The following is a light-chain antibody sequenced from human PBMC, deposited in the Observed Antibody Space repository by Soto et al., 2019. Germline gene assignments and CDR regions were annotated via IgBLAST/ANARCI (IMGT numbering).Light chain of an antibody. Sequence: DIQMTQSPSSLSASVGDRITITCQASHSIDNYLSWYQLKPGKAPRLLIYAASNLQRGVPSRFTGSGSGTDFTLTINNLQPDDFAVYYCQQCFSIPPTFGHGTKVETK. CDR2: AAS. CDR1: HSIDNY. V-gene: IGKV1-39*01. CDR3: QQCFSIPPT. J-gene: IGKJ1*01.